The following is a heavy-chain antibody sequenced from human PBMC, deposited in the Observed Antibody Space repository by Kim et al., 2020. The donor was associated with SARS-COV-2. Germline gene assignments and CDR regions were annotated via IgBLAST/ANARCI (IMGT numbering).Heavy chain of an antibody. J-gene: IGHJ4*02. CDR2: IYHSGST. CDR3: ARDEGAVAVLWDFDY. D-gene: IGHD6-19*01. Sequence: SETLSLTCTVSGYSISSGYYWGWIRQPPGKGLEWIGSIYHSGSTYYNPSLKSRVTISVDTSKNQFSLKLSSVTAADTAVYYCARDEGAVAVLWDFDYWGQGTLVTVSS. CDR1: GYSISSGYY. V-gene: IGHV4-38-2*02.